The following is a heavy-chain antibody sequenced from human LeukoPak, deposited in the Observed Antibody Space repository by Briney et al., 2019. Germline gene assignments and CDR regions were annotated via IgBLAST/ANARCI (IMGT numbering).Heavy chain of an antibody. CDR1: GYTFTSYG. V-gene: IGHV1-18*01. CDR3: ARDKQLLDFLDP. J-gene: IGHJ5*02. CDR2: ISAYNGNT. Sequence: ASVKVSCKASGYTFTSYGISWVRQAPGQGLEWMGWISAYNGNTNYAQKLQGRVTMTTDTPTSTAYMELRSLRSDDTAVYYCARDKQLLDFLDPWGQGTLVTVSS. D-gene: IGHD1-1*01.